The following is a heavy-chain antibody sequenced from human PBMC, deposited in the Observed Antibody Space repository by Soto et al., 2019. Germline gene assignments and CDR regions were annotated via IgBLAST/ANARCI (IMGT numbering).Heavy chain of an antibody. CDR3: ARHGQWLVTGYFYYGMDV. J-gene: IGHJ6*02. CDR1: GGSISCYY. Sequence: PSETLSLTCTVSGGSISCYYWSWIRQPPGKGLEWIGYIYYSGSTNYNPSLKSRVTISVVTTKNQFSLKLSSVTAADTAVYYCARHGQWLVTGYFYYGMDVWGQGTTVTVSS. CDR2: IYYSGST. D-gene: IGHD6-19*01. V-gene: IGHV4-59*08.